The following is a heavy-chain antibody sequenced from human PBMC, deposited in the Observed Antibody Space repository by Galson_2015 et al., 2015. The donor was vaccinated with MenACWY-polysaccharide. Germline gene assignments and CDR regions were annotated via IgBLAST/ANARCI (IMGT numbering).Heavy chain of an antibody. J-gene: IGHJ3*01. Sequence: SLRLSCAASGLKFRGYGMHWVRQAPGKGLEWVGGIQNDGSKKSYTDSVKGRFTISRDNSKNTLYLEMNSLRAEDTALYYCAREGSRIVFHAFDVWGQGTMVIVSS. CDR2: IQNDGSKK. CDR3: AREGSRIVFHAFDV. D-gene: IGHD3-10*02. V-gene: IGHV3-33*01. CDR1: GLKFRGYG.